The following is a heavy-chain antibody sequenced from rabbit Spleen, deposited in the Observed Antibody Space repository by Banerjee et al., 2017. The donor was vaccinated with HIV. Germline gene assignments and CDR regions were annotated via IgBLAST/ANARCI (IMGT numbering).Heavy chain of an antibody. Sequence: QEQLEESGGGLVQPEGSLTLTCTASGFDFSSYWMCWVRQAPGKGLEWIGCINAGSGTTYYATWAKGRFTISKTSSTTVTLQMTSLTAADTATYFCARGGYGGNSGTTGWWGQGTLVTVS. CDR2: INAGSGTT. J-gene: IGHJ3*01. D-gene: IGHD4-2*01. V-gene: IGHV1S45*01. CDR3: ARGGYGGNSGTTGW. CDR1: GFDFSSYW.